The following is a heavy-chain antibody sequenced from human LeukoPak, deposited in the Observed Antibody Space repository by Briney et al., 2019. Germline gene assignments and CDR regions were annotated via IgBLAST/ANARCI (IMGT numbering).Heavy chain of an antibody. J-gene: IGHJ4*02. V-gene: IGHV3-30*18. D-gene: IGHD5-24*01. CDR3: AKGLQDFDY. CDR1: GFTFSSYG. Sequence: GGSLRLSCAASGFTFSSYGMHWVRQAPGKGLEWVAVISYDGSNKYYADSVKGRFTISRDNSKNTLYLQMNSLRAEDTAVYYCAKGLQDFDYWGQGTLVTVSS. CDR2: ISYDGSNK.